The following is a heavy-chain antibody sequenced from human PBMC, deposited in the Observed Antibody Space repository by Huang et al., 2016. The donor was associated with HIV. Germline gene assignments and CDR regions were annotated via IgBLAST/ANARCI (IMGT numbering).Heavy chain of an antibody. CDR2: VSVYTVFT. J-gene: IGHJ4*02. D-gene: IGHD2-21*01. CDR3: ARVPSDLYSDY. CDR1: GYTFSIYG. V-gene: IGHV1-18*01. Sequence: QVQLVQSGPEVKKPGASVKVSCKASGYTFSIYGISWVRQAPGQGPVWMVWVSVYTVFTETSQKFQGRVTMTTDSSTSTAYMDLMSLTADDTAVYYCARVPSDLYSDYWGQGTLVTVSS.